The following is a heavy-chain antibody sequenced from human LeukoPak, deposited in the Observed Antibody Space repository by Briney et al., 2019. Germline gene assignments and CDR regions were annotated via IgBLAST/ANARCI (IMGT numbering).Heavy chain of an antibody. V-gene: IGHV3-7*01. J-gene: IGHJ3*02. CDR3: ARLAIWGVPYDAFDI. CDR2: IKQDGSEK. D-gene: IGHD3-3*01. Sequence: GGSLRLSCAASQFTFSSYWMSWVRQAPGEGLEWVANIKQDGSEKYYVDSVKGRFTISRDNAKNSLYLQMNSLRAEDTAVYYCARLAIWGVPYDAFDIWGQGTMVTVSS. CDR1: QFTFSSYW.